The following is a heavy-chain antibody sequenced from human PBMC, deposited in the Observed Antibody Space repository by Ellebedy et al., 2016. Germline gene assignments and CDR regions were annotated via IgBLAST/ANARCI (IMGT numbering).Heavy chain of an antibody. CDR1: GFTFSSYA. J-gene: IGHJ4*02. CDR2: LSSDGRST. CDR3: AKAAPYYGSGTYYPDY. Sequence: GGSLRLSXAASGFTFSSYAMSWVRQAPGKGLEWVSALSSDGRSTFFADSVRGRFTISRDNSKDTLYLQMSSLRAEDTAVYYCAKAAPYYGSGTYYPDYWGQGTLVTVSS. V-gene: IGHV3-23*01. D-gene: IGHD3-10*01.